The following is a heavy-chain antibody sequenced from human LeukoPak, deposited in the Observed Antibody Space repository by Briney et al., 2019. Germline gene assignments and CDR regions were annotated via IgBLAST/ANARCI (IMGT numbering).Heavy chain of an antibody. CDR3: AKASAYYYYYYMDV. Sequence: PGGSLRLSCAASGFTFSSYGMHWVRQAPGTGLEWVAFIRYDGSNKYYADSVKGRFTISRDNSKNTLYLQMNSLRAEDTAVYYCAKASAYYYYYYMDVWGKGTTVTVSS. V-gene: IGHV3-30*02. CDR1: GFTFSSYG. CDR2: IRYDGSNK. J-gene: IGHJ6*03.